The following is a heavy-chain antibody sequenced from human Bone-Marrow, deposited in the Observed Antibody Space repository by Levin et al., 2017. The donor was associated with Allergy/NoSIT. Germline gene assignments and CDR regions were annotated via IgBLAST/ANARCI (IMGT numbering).Heavy chain of an antibody. J-gene: IGHJ5*02. V-gene: IGHV3-48*01. CDR3: ARATSTYSSGWCGSWFDL. Sequence: GGSLRLSCAASGFTLSSYSMNWVRQTPGKGLEWVSHISSSSTTIYYADSVKGRFTVSRDNAENSLYLQMNSLRVDDTAVYYFARATSTYSSGWCGSWFDLWGQGTLVTVSS. D-gene: IGHD6-19*01. CDR2: ISSSSTTI. CDR1: GFTLSSYS.